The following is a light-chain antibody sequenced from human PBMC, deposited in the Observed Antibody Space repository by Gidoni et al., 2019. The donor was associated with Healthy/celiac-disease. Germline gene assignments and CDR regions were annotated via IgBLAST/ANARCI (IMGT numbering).Light chain of an antibody. J-gene: IGKJ1*01. V-gene: IGKV3-15*01. CDR1: QSVSSN. CDR2: GAS. CDR3: QQYNNWPLGRT. Sequence: EIVRTQSPATLSVSPGEGATLSCRASQSVSSNLAWYQQKPGQAPRLLIYGASTRATGIPARFSGRGSGTEFTLPISSLQSEDFAVYSCQQYNNWPLGRTFXQXTKVXLK.